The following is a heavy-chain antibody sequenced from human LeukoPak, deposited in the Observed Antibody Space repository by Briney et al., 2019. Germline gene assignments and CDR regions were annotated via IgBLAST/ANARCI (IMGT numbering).Heavy chain of an antibody. J-gene: IGHJ4*02. CDR1: GFTFSSYG. Sequence: PGGSLRLSCAASGFTFSSYGMHWVRQAPGKGLEWVALISYDGSNTYHADSVKGRFTISRDNSKNTLYLQMNSLRAEDTAVYYCAKVGGQMIAEVGYDYWGQGTLVTVSS. V-gene: IGHV3-30*18. D-gene: IGHD6-13*01. CDR3: AKVGGQMIAEVGYDY. CDR2: ISYDGSNT.